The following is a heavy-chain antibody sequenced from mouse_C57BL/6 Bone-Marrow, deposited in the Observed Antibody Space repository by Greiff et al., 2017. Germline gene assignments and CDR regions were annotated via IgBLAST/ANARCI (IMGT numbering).Heavy chain of an antibody. CDR1: GFTFSDYY. V-gene: IGHV5-16*01. CDR2: INYDGSST. D-gene: IGHD1-1*01. J-gene: IGHJ1*03. CDR3: ARDQDYYGSSYWYFDV. Sequence: DVKLVESEGGLVQPGSSMKLSCTAPGFTFSDYYMAWVRQVPEKGLEWVANINYDGSSTYYLDSLKSRFIISRDNAKNILYLQMSSLKSEDTATYYCARDQDYYGSSYWYFDVWGTGTTVTVSS.